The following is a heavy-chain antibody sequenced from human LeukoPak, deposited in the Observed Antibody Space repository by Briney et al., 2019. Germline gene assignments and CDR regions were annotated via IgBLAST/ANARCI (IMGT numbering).Heavy chain of an antibody. D-gene: IGHD5-18*01. V-gene: IGHV3-11*04. Sequence: PGGSLRLSCAASGFTFSDYYMSWIRQAPGKGLEWVSYISSSGSTIYYADSVKGRFTISRDNAKTSLYLQMNSLRVEDTAVYYCARDLSGVTGYTYGRGIDYWGQGTLVTVSS. CDR3: ARDLSGVTGYTYGRGIDY. J-gene: IGHJ4*02. CDR2: ISSSGSTI. CDR1: GFTFSDYY.